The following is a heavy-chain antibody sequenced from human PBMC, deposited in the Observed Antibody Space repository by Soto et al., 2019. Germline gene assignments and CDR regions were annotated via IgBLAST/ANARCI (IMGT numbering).Heavy chain of an antibody. CDR2: IIPMSGIP. CDR1: GGNFNSYA. CDR3: ARRGRESANWFDP. J-gene: IGHJ5*02. V-gene: IGHV1-69*17. D-gene: IGHD3-10*01. Sequence: QVQLVQSGAEVKKPGSSVKVSCKASGGNFNSYAISWVRQAPGQGPEWMGGIIPMSGIPNYAQKFQGRVTITPDKSTNTVYVEVTNLRYEDTAVYYCARRGRESANWFDPWGQGTLVTVSS.